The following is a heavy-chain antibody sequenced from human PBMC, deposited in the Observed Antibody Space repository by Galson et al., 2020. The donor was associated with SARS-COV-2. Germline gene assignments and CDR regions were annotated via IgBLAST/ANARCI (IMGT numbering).Heavy chain of an antibody. CDR3: ARIEMATMGYYLDD. CDR1: GDSITNRDYY. J-gene: IGHJ4*02. D-gene: IGHD5-12*01. V-gene: IGHV4-30-4*08. CDR2: VYYSGHT. Sequence: SQTLSLTCTVSGDSITNRDYYWTWIRQPPGKGLEWIGYVYYSGHTYFNPSLKSRLSISIDTSKNQFSLKLNPVTAADTAVYYCARIEMATMGYYLDDWGQGTLVTVSS.